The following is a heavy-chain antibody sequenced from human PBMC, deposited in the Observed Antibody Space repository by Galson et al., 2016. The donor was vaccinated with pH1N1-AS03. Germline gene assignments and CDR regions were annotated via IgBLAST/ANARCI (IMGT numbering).Heavy chain of an antibody. D-gene: IGHD2/OR15-2a*01. Sequence: ALVKPTQTLTLTCSVSGVSVTSSGVGVGWFRQPPGKALEWLALVYWDETRRYSPSLKNRLTITKDSSKNQVVLTVASVDPMDTATYFCALPNSGGNAFEIWGPGTMVTVSS. CDR3: ALPNSGGNAFEI. J-gene: IGHJ3*02. CDR2: VYWDETR. V-gene: IGHV2-5*02. CDR1: GVSVTSSGVG.